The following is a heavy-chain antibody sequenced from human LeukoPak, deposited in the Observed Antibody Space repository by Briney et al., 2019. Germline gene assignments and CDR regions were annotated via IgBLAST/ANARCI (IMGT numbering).Heavy chain of an antibody. CDR3: ARSLRMGSYYYYFDY. CDR2: IKQDGSEK. CDR1: GFTFSSYW. D-gene: IGHD1-26*01. V-gene: IGHV3-7*01. Sequence: GGSLRLSCAASGFTFSSYWMSWVRQAPGKGLEWVANIKQDGSEKYYVDSVKGRFTISRDNAKNSLYLQMNSLRAEDTAVYYCARSLRMGSYYYYFDYWGQGTLVTVSS. J-gene: IGHJ4*02.